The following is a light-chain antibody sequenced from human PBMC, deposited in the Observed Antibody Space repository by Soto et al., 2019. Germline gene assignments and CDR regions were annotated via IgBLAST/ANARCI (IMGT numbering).Light chain of an antibody. CDR2: AAS. CDR1: QGISNY. V-gene: IGKV1-27*01. CDR3: QKYNSAPQT. J-gene: IGKJ5*01. Sequence: DIQMTQSPSSLSAYVGDRVTITCRASQGISNYLAWYQQKAGKVPKLLIYAASTLQSGVPSRFSGSGSGTDFTLTISSLQPEDVATYYCQKYNSAPQTFGQGTRLEIK.